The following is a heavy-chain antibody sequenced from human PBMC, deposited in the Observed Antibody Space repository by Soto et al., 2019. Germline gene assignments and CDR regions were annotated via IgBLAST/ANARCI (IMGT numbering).Heavy chain of an antibody. V-gene: IGHV2-5*01. J-gene: IGHJ4*02. CDR1: GFSLSTSGRT. Sequence: QITLKESGPTLVKPTETLTLTCSVSGFSLSTSGRTLGWIRQPPGKAPEWLALGGQYSPSLQSRVTFTKDTSKNQVVLTLTDIDPADTATYYCTLRQDSSRGPIYWGQGILVPVSS. CDR3: TLRQDSSRGPIY. CDR2: GG. D-gene: IGHD6-13*01.